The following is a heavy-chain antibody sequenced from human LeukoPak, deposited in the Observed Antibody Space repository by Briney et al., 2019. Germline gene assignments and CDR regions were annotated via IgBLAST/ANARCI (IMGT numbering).Heavy chain of an antibody. CDR2: TRNKVNSYTT. D-gene: IGHD3-10*01. J-gene: IGHJ4*02. Sequence: GRSLRLSCAASGFTFSTYVIHWVRQAPGKGLEWVGRTRNKVNSYTTEYAASVKGRFIISRDDSKNSLFLQMNSLKTEDTAAYYCVAMIRGVGYWGQGTLVTVSP. CDR1: GFTFSTYV. V-gene: IGHV3-72*01. CDR3: VAMIRGVGY.